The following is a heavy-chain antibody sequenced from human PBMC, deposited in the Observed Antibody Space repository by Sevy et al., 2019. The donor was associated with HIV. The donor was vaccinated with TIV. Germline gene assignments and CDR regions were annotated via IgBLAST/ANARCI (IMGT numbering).Heavy chain of an antibody. D-gene: IGHD2-8*01. Sequence: RGSLRLSCAASGFTFSKYSMSWVRQPPGKGLEWVSTLSFGCGEINYADSVKGRFTISRDNSKSSVYLQMNNLRPEDTAVYYCAREGCTKPHDYWGQGTLVTASS. CDR2: LSFGCGEI. CDR1: GFTFSKYS. V-gene: IGHV3-23*01. J-gene: IGHJ4*02. CDR3: AREGCTKPHDY.